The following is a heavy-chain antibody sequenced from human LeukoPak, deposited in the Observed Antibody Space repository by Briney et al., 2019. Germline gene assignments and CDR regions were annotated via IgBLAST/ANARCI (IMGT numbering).Heavy chain of an antibody. CDR1: GYTFTTYG. Sequence: GASVKVSCKASGYTFTTYGINWVRQAPGQGLEWMGWISAYNGNTNYAQNLQGRVTLTTDTSASTAYMELRSLRSDDTAVYYCARARIPNCSGGSCYLYYFDYWGQGTLVTVSS. CDR3: ARARIPNCSGGSCYLYYFDY. CDR2: ISAYNGNT. D-gene: IGHD2-15*01. J-gene: IGHJ4*02. V-gene: IGHV1-18*01.